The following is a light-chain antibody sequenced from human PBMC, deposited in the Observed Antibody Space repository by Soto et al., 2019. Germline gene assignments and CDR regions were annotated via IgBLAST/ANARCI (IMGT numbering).Light chain of an antibody. J-gene: IGKJ1*01. Sequence: DIQMTQSPSTLSASVGDRVTITCRASQSISSWLAWYQQKPGKAPKLLIYDASSLESGVPSRFSGSGSGTEFTLTISSLQPDDFATYYCQQYNSYSRMFGQGTKVEFK. V-gene: IGKV1-5*01. CDR3: QQYNSYSRM. CDR2: DAS. CDR1: QSISSW.